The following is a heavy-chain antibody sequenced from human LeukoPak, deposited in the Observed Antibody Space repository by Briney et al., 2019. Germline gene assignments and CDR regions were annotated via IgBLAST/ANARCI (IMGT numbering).Heavy chain of an antibody. CDR2: INHSGST. CDR3: ARIGGASTRVSVDFDY. J-gene: IGHJ4*02. V-gene: IGHV4-34*01. CDR1: GGSFSGYY. Sequence: SETLSLTCAVYGGSFSGYYWSWIRQPPGKGLEWIGEINHSGSTNYNPSLKSRVTISVDTSKNQFSLKLSSVTAADTAVYYCARIGGASTRVSVDFDYWGQGTLVTVSS. D-gene: IGHD1-26*01.